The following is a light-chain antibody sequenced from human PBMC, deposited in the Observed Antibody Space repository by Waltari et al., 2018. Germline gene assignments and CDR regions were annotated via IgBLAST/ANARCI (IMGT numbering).Light chain of an antibody. Sequence: QSALTQPASVSGSPGQSITIYCTGTSSDVGGYNYVSWYQQHPGKAPKRMIYDVTNRHSGVSNRVSGSKSGHTASLLISGLQAQDDADYYCSSDTSSSTDVVFGGGTKLTVL. CDR3: SSDTSSSTDVV. J-gene: IGLJ2*01. CDR2: DVT. CDR1: SSDVGGYNY. V-gene: IGLV2-14*01.